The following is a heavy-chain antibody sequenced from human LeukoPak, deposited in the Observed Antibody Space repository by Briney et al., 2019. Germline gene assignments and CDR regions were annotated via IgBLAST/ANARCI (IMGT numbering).Heavy chain of an antibody. Sequence: GGSLRLSCAASGFTFNNYSMNWVRQAPGKGLEWVSYISSSGSTIYYADSVKGRFTISRDNAKNSLYLQMNSLRAEDTAVYYCARRSGSYMELDYWGQGTLVTVSS. D-gene: IGHD1-26*01. CDR1: GFTFNNYS. CDR2: ISSSGSTI. CDR3: ARRSGSYMELDY. V-gene: IGHV3-48*04. J-gene: IGHJ4*02.